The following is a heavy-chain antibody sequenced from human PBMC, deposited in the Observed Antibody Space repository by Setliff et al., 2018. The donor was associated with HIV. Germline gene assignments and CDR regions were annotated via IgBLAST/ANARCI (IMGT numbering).Heavy chain of an antibody. V-gene: IGHV4-39*01. CDR2: FYYSWNT. Sequence: PSETLSLTCTVSGASIGRRSDCWGWIRQPPGKGLEWIGSFYYSWNTYYNPSLKSRVTISVDTSKNQFSLKLSSVTAADTAVYYCGRQVPVPGVAVTPIDYWGQGTLVTVSS. D-gene: IGHD3-22*01. CDR3: GRQVPVPGVAVTPIDY. CDR1: GASIGRRSDC. J-gene: IGHJ4*02.